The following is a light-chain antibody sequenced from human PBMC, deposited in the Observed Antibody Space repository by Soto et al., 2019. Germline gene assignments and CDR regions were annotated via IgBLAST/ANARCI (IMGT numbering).Light chain of an antibody. J-gene: IGKJ3*01. CDR2: GAS. CDR3: QQANSFPFA. CDR1: QDIHTW. V-gene: IGKV1-12*02. Sequence: DIQMTQSPSSVSASVGDRVTITCRASQDIHTWLAWYQQKPGKAPNLLIYGASTLKSGVPSRFSASGSGREFTLTIISLQPEDFATYYCQQANSFPFAFGHGTKVDFK.